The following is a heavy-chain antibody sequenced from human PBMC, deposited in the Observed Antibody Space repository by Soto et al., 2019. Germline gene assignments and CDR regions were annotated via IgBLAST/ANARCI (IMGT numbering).Heavy chain of an antibody. CDR3: ARVESGYDYYYYYYVDL. Sequence: EVQLVESGGGLVQPGGSLRLSCAASGFTVSTYYMTWVRQAPGMGLEWVSVIYTGGTTYYADSVKGRFTISRDNSKNTLYLQMHSLRAEDTAVYYCARVESGYDYYYYYYVDLWGKGTTVTVSS. CDR2: IYTGGTT. CDR1: GFTVSTYY. J-gene: IGHJ6*03. V-gene: IGHV3-66*01. D-gene: IGHD5-12*01.